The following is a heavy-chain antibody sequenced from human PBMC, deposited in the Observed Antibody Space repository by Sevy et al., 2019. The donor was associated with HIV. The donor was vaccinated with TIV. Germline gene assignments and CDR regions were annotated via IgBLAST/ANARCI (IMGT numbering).Heavy chain of an antibody. CDR3: AKEGYYYDSHSADWFDP. D-gene: IGHD3-22*01. Sequence: WGSLRLSCSASGFNISPYALHWVRQTPGKGLQWLAVISKDGTNKDYADFVKGRFSLSRDNSKKTLYLQMSNLRPEDTAASYCAKEGYYYDSHSADWFDPWGQGTLVTVSS. V-gene: IGHV3-30*04. CDR1: GFNISPYA. CDR2: ISKDGTNK. J-gene: IGHJ5*02.